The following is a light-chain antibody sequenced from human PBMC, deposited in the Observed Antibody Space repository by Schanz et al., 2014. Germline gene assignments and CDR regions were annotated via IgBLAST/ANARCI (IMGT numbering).Light chain of an antibody. V-gene: IGKV3-20*01. Sequence: EIVLTQSPGTLSLSPGERATLSCRASQSVSSSYLAWYRQKPGQAPRLLIYGASSRATGIPDRFSGSGSGTDFTLTISRLEPGDFAVFYCQQYGSSPITFGQGTRLEI. CDR3: QQYGSSPIT. J-gene: IGKJ5*01. CDR1: QSVSSSY. CDR2: GAS.